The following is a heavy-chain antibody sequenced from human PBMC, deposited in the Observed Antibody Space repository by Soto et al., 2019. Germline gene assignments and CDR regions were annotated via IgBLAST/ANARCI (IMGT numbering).Heavy chain of an antibody. D-gene: IGHD3-3*01. Sequence: SETLSLTCAVYGGSFSGYYWSWIRQPPGKGLEWIGEINHSGSTNYNPSLKSRVNISVDTSKNQFSLKLSSVTAAYTAVYYCARGNVLRFLEWSPYYYYGMDVWGQGTTVTVSS. CDR3: ARGNVLRFLEWSPYYYYGMDV. V-gene: IGHV4-34*01. CDR2: INHSGST. CDR1: GGSFSGYY. J-gene: IGHJ6*02.